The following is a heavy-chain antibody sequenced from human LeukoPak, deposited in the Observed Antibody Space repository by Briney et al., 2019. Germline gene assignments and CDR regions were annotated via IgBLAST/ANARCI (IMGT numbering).Heavy chain of an antibody. J-gene: IGHJ4*02. Sequence: PSEALSLTCAVSGGSVSSGSYYWSWIRQPPGKGLEWIGEIYHSGTTNYNPSLKSRVTISVDTSKNQFSLRLTSVTAADTAVYYCARDQGAFYSRSWLDYWGQGTLVTVSS. CDR3: ARDQGAFYSRSWLDY. D-gene: IGHD6-13*01. CDR1: GGSVSSGSYY. CDR2: IYHSGTT. V-gene: IGHV4-61*01.